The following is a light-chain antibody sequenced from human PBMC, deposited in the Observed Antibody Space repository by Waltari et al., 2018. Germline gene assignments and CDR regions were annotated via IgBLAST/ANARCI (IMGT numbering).Light chain of an antibody. CDR1: SSNLGTYN. Sequence: QSVLTQPPSASGTPGQRVPLSCSGSSSNLGTYNVNWYQHLPGAATKLLICLNNQRPSGVPDRFSASKSGTSASLAISGLQSEDEADYYCAAWDGSLNGVVFGGGTKLTVL. CDR2: LNN. V-gene: IGLV1-44*01. J-gene: IGLJ2*01. CDR3: AAWDGSLNGVV.